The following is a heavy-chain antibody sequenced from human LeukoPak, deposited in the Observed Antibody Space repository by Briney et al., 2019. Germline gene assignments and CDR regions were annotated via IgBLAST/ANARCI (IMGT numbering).Heavy chain of an antibody. V-gene: IGHV3-23*01. D-gene: IGHD3-10*01. J-gene: IGHJ4*02. CDR1: GFTFSSYA. CDR3: AKVVFVLTNLYYFDC. Sequence: GGSLRLSCAASGFTFSSYALSWVRQAPGKGLEWVSAISGSGGSTYYADSVKGRFTISRDNSKNTLYLQMNSLRAEDTAVYFCAKVVFVLTNLYYFDCWGQGTLVTVSS. CDR2: ISGSGGST.